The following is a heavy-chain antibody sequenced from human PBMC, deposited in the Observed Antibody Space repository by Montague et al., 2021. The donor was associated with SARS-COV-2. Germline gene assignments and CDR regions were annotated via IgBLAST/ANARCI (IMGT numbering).Heavy chain of an antibody. CDR1: SGPLSAYY. CDR2: IHPYGHT. D-gene: IGHD1-1*01. V-gene: IGHV4-34*01. Sequence: SETLSLTCEVDSGPLSAYYWSWVRQPPGKGLEWIGEIHPYGHTSYNPSLMSRVTLSLGTSSNPFSLKLTSVTAADTAVYYCARGLDHNKEGDYWGQGILVIVSS. CDR3: ARGLDHNKEGDY. J-gene: IGHJ4*02.